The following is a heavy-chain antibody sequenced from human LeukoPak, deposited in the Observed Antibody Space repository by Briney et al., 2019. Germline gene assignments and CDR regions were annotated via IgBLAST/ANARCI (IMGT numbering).Heavy chain of an antibody. V-gene: IGHV3-74*01. D-gene: IGHD6-19*01. Sequence: GGSLRLPCAASGFTFSSYWMHWVRQAPGKGLVWVSRVNSDGSSTTYADSVKGRFTISRDNAKNTLYLQMNSLRAEDTAVYYCARGSTQYSSGWYGLDYWGQGTLVTVSS. J-gene: IGHJ4*02. CDR1: GFTFSSYW. CDR2: VNSDGSST. CDR3: ARGSTQYSSGWYGLDY.